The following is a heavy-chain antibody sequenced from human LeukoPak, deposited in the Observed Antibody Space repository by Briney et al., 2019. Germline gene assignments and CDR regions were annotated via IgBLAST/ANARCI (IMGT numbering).Heavy chain of an antibody. D-gene: IGHD6-13*01. V-gene: IGHV4-39*01. CDR3: ANTPLAAAGSPSAPFDP. CDR2: IYYSGST. J-gene: IGHJ5*02. CDR1: VGSISSSSYY. Sequence: SETLSLTCTVSVGSISSSSYYWGWIRQPPGKGLEWIGSIYYSGSTYYNPSLKSRVTISVDTSKNQFSLKLSSVTAADTAVYYCANTPLAAAGSPSAPFDPWGQGTLVTVSS.